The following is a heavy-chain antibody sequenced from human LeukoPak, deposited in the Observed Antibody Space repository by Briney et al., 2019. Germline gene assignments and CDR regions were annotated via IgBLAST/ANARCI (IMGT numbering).Heavy chain of an antibody. Sequence: PGGSLRLSCAASGFTFSSYAMSWVRQAPGKGLEWVSAISGSGGSTYYADSVKGRFTISRDNSKNTLYLQMNSLRAEDTAVYYCASPPYGDYVYYYYGMDVWGQGTTVTVSS. D-gene: IGHD4-17*01. CDR1: GFTFSSYA. V-gene: IGHV3-23*01. CDR3: ASPPYGDYVYYYYGMDV. J-gene: IGHJ6*02. CDR2: ISGSGGST.